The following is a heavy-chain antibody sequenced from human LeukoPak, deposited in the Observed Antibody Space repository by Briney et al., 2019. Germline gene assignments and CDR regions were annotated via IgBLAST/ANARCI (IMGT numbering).Heavy chain of an antibody. D-gene: IGHD6-13*01. CDR1: GFTFSSFA. CDR3: ANYRLLGSAASGTL. V-gene: IGHV3-30-3*01. J-gene: IGHJ4*02. Sequence: GGSLRLSCAASGFTFSSFAMHWVRQAPGKGLEWVAVISYDGSNKYYVDSVKGRFTIHRDNSKNTLYLQMNSVKADDTAVYYCANYRLLGSAASGTLWGQGTLVTVSS. CDR2: ISYDGSNK.